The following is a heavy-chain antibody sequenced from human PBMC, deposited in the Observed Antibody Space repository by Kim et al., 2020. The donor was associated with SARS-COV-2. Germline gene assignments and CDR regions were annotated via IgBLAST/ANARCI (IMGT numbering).Heavy chain of an antibody. Sequence: SETLSLTCTVSGGSISSGGYYWSWIRQHPGKGLEWIGFIYYRGSTFYHPSLKSRVNISVDTSKNQFSLKLSSLTAADPAVYYWARDPQSPYLTAMAPYFDYWGQGTLVTVSS. CDR1: GGSISSGGYY. V-gene: IGHV4-31*03. J-gene: IGHJ4*02. CDR2: IYYRGST. CDR3: ARDPQSPYLTAMAPYFDY. D-gene: IGHD5-18*01.